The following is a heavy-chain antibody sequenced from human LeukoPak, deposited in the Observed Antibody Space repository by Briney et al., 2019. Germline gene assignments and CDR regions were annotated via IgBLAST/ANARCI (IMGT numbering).Heavy chain of an antibody. D-gene: IGHD1-26*01. CDR2: ISYDGSNK. Sequence: PGGSLRLSCAAYGFTFSSHGIHWVRQAPGKGLEWVAVISYDGSNKNYADSVKGRFTISRDNSKNTLYLQMNSLRAEDTALYYCARDLSGSYVFDYWGQGTLVTVSS. CDR3: ARDLSGSYVFDY. CDR1: GFTFSSHG. J-gene: IGHJ4*02. V-gene: IGHV3-30*03.